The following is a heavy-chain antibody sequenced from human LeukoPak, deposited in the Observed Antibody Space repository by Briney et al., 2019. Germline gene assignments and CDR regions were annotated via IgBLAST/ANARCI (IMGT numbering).Heavy chain of an antibody. D-gene: IGHD3-22*01. J-gene: IGHJ4*02. CDR1: GYTFTSYA. CDR2: IIPILGIA. CDR3: ASPYPYYYDSSGYYPPGY. Sequence: ASVKVSCKASGYTFTSYAMHWVRQAPGQRLEWMGRIIPILGIANYAQKFQGRVTITADKSTSTAYMELSSLRSEDTAVYYCASPYPYYYDSSGYYPPGYWGQGTLVTVSS. V-gene: IGHV1-69*04.